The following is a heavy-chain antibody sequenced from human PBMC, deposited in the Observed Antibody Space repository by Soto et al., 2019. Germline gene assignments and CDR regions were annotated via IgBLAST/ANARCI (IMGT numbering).Heavy chain of an antibody. CDR1: GYTFTSYG. CDR3: ARFRLYYYDSSGYFTDAFDI. D-gene: IGHD3-22*01. J-gene: IGHJ3*02. CDR2: ISAYNGNT. Sequence: QVQLVQSGAEVTKPGASVKVSCKASGYTFTSYGISWVRQAPGQGLEWMGWISAYNGNTNYAQKLQGRVTMTTDTSTSTAYMELRSLRSDDTAVYYCARFRLYYYDSSGYFTDAFDIWGQGTMVTVSS. V-gene: IGHV1-18*01.